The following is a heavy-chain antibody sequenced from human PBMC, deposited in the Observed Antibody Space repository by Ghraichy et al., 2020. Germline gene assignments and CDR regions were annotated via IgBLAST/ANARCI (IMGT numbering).Heavy chain of an antibody. J-gene: IGHJ2*01. Sequence: ESLNISCAVSGGSISSSNWWSWVRQPPGKGLEWIGEIYHSGSTNYNPSLKSRVTISVDKSKNQFSLKLSSVTAADTAVYYCARKTLYDSSGYYPEGYFDLWGRGTLVTVSS. CDR2: IYHSGST. CDR3: ARKTLYDSSGYYPEGYFDL. CDR1: GGSISSSNW. V-gene: IGHV4-4*02. D-gene: IGHD3-22*01.